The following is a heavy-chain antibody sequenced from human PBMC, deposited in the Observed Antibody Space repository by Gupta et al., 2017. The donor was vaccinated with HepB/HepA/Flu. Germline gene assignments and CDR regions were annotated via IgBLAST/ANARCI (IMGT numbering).Heavy chain of an antibody. CDR1: GFTVHNNY. V-gene: IGHV3-66*01. D-gene: IGHD3-3*01. CDR2: IYSNGRT. CDR3: ARNPGASEWS. J-gene: IGHJ5*02. Sequence: EVRLVESGGALVQPGGSLRLSCVASGFTVHNNYMGWVRQAPGKGLDWVSFIYSNGRTYFADPVKGRFSVSRDSSKNTMFLQMNSLRAADTATYYCARNPGASEWSWGQGTLVTVSS.